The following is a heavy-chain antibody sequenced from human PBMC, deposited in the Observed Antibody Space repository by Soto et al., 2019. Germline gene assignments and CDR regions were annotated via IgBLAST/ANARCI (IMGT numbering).Heavy chain of an antibody. CDR1: GFTFSSYG. Sequence: QVQLVESGGGVVQPGRSLRLSCAASGFTFSSYGMHWVRQAPGKGLEWVAVISYDGSNKYYADSVKGRFTISRDNSKNTLYLQRNSLRAEDTAVYYCARAEYRLLWCFQHWGQGTLGTVSS. CDR2: ISYDGSNK. CDR3: ARAEYRLLWCFQH. V-gene: IGHV3-30*03. J-gene: IGHJ1*01. D-gene: IGHD2-2*01.